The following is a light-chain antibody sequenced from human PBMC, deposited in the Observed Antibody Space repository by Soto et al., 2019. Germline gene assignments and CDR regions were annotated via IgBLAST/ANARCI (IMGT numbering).Light chain of an antibody. J-gene: IGLJ1*01. CDR2: EVT. CDR1: SSDVGGFDF. CDR3: SSYIKTTTLYV. Sequence: QSALTQPASVSGSPGQSITLSCTGTSSDVGGFDFVSWFQRRPGKAPRLIIYEVTNRPSGISDRFSGSKSGNTASLTISGLQAEDEADYFCSSYIKTTTLYVFGSGTKLTVL. V-gene: IGLV2-14*01.